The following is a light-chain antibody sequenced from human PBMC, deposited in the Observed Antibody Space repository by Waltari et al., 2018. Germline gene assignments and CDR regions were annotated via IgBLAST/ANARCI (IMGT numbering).Light chain of an antibody. V-gene: IGLV2-23*02. Sequence: QSALTQPASVSGSPGQSITISCTGTNSDVGSYDRVSWYQQHPGKAPKVMISEVSKRPSGVSNRFSGSKSGNTASLTSSGLQAEDEADYYCCSYAGSSTFDWVFGGGTKLTVL. CDR2: EVS. CDR1: NSDVGSYDR. J-gene: IGLJ3*02. CDR3: CSYAGSSTFDWV.